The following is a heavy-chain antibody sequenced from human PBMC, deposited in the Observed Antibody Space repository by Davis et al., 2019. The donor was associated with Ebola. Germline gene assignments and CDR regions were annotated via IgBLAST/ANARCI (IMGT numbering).Heavy chain of an antibody. V-gene: IGHV3-23*05. CDR2: IYESGKKL. CDR1: RFTLIGYGYT. CDR3: VRWKIGHEYIDY. J-gene: IGHJ4*02. Sequence: PGGSLRLSCAASRFTLIGYGYTMCWVRQAPGQGLEWVSGIYESGKKLYYADSVNGRFTVSRDNSENTLSLQMNSLGVEDTAVYYCVRWKIGHEYIDYWGQGTLVTVSS. D-gene: IGHD1-1*01.